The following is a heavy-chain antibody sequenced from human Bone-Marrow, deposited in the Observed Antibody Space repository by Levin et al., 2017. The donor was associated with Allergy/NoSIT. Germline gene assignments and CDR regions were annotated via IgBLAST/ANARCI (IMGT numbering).Heavy chain of an antibody. CDR3: VRGACSSTSCLDC. CDR1: GFTFGRFW. D-gene: IGHD2-2*01. CDR2: INSDWSNT. V-gene: IGHV3-74*01. J-gene: IGHJ4*02. Sequence: PGESLKISCAASGFTFGRFWMHWVRQTPGKGLVWVSHINSDWSNTNYADSVRGRFTISRDNAKNALYLQRNSLRAEDTALYYCVRGACSSTSCLDCWGQGTLVTVSS.